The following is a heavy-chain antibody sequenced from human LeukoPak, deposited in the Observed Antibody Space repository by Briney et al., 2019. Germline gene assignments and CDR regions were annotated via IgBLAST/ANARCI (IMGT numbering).Heavy chain of an antibody. D-gene: IGHD3-10*01. V-gene: IGHV3-30*18. J-gene: IGHJ4*02. CDR2: ISYDGRDK. CDR1: GFPFSRYG. CDR3: VKEHYFGSGSYPEN. Sequence: PGRSLRLSCAASGFPFSRYGMHWVRQAPGKGLEWVAVISYDGRDKYRPVSVKGRLPIYRDNSKNTLYLQMNSLRADDTAVYYCVKEHYFGSGSYPENWGQGTLVTVSS.